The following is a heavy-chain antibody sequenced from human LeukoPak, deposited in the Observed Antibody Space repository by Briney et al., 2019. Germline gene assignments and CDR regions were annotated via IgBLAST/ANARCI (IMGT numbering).Heavy chain of an antibody. CDR1: GFTVRNNY. CDR2: IYAAGTT. D-gene: IGHD3-3*01. CDR3: ARGCSAHDFGN. V-gene: IGHV3-53*01. Sequence: PGGSLRLSGAASGFTVRNNYMSWVRQAPGKGLEWVSIIYAAGTTYYADSVKGRFTISRDNSKNTLFLQMSSLRTEDTAVYYCARGCSAHDFGNWGQGTLVTVSS. J-gene: IGHJ4*02.